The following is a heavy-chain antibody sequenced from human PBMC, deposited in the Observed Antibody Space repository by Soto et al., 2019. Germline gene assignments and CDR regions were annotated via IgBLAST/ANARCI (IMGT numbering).Heavy chain of an antibody. D-gene: IGHD6-13*01. CDR1: GGTFSSYA. CDR2: IIPIFGTA. J-gene: IGHJ5*02. Sequence: SVKVSCKASGGTFSSYAISWVRQAPGQGLEWMGGIIPIFGTANYAQKFQGRVTITADKSTSTAYMELSSLRSEDTAVYYCARVLTSIAARDSSSWYWFDPWGQGTLVTVS. CDR3: ARVLTSIAARDSSSWYWFDP. V-gene: IGHV1-69*06.